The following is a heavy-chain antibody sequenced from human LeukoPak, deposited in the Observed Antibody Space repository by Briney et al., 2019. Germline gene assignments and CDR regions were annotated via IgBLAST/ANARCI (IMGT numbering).Heavy chain of an antibody. V-gene: IGHV3-30*04. CDR3: ARDFGITWAQYYFDY. CDR1: GFTFSSHP. Sequence: GGSLRLSCAASGFTFSSHPMHWVRQAPGKGLEWVAVISFDGSHKYYADSVTGRFTISRDNAKNTLYLQMYSLRTDDTAMYYCARDFGITWAQYYFDYWGQGTLVTVSS. CDR2: ISFDGSHK. D-gene: IGHD3-10*01. J-gene: IGHJ4*02.